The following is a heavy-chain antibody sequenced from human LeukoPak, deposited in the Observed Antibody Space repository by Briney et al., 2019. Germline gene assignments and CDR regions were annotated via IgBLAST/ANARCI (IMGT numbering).Heavy chain of an antibody. CDR3: AKLFAGATGIAAAGNSY. Sequence: GGSLRLSCAASGFTFSSYGMHWVRQAPGKGLEWVAVISYDGSNKYYADSVKGRFTISRDNSKNTLYLQMNSLRAEDTAVYYCAKLFAGATGIAAAGNSYWGQGTLVTVSS. D-gene: IGHD6-13*01. J-gene: IGHJ4*02. CDR1: GFTFSSYG. CDR2: ISYDGSNK. V-gene: IGHV3-30*18.